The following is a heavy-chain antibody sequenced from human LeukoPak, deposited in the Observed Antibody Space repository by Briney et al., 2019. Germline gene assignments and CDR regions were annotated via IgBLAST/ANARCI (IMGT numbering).Heavy chain of an antibody. CDR3: ARVTVTTLFDH. V-gene: IGHV1-2*04. CDR2: INPKNSGT. D-gene: IGHD4-17*01. J-gene: IGHJ4*02. Sequence: ASVKVSCKASGYTFSDYYIHWVRQAPGQGLEWMGWINPKNSGTKYAQKFQGWIIMTTDTSTSTAYMELTSLRSNDTAVYYCARVTVTTLFDHWGPGTLVTVSS. CDR1: GYTFSDYY.